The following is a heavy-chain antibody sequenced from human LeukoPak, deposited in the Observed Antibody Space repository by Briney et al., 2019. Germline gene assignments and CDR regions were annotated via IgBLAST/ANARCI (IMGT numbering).Heavy chain of an antibody. D-gene: IGHD6-6*01. CDR1: GGSLGGYY. Sequence: SETLSLTCAVYGGSLGGYYWSWLRQPPGKGLEWIGQIDDSGITNYIPSLKSRVTISLDTSKKQYSLKLSSMSAADTAVYYCARASAYSSSSGVNCWGQGTLVTVSS. V-gene: IGHV4-34*01. J-gene: IGHJ4*02. CDR2: IDDSGIT. CDR3: ARASAYSSSSGVNC.